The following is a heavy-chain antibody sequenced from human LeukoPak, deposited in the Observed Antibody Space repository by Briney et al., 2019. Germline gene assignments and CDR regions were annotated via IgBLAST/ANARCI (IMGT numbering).Heavy chain of an antibody. CDR3: ARFSYYFDY. CDR2: MYYSGST. Sequence: SETLSLTCTVSGGSISSYYWSWIRQPPGKGLEWIGYMYYSGSTNYNPSLKSRVTISVDTSKNQFSLKLSSVTAADTAVYYCARFSYYFDYWGQGTLVTVSS. J-gene: IGHJ4*02. CDR1: GGSISSYY. D-gene: IGHD6-6*01. V-gene: IGHV4-59*08.